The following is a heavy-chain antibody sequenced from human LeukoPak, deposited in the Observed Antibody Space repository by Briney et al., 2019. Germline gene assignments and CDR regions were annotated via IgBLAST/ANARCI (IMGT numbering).Heavy chain of an antibody. CDR3: ARVVFMYGDYYFDY. Sequence: GGSLRLSCAASGFTFDDYAMPWVRQAPGKGLEWVSGISWNSGSIGYADSVKGRFTISRDNAKNSLYLQMNSLRAEDTAVYYCARVVFMYGDYYFDYWGQGTLVTVSS. CDR2: ISWNSGSI. J-gene: IGHJ4*02. V-gene: IGHV3-9*01. D-gene: IGHD4-17*01. CDR1: GFTFDDYA.